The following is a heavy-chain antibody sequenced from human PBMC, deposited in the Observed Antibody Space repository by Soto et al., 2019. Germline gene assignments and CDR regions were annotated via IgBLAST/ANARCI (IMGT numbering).Heavy chain of an antibody. Sequence: QITLKESGPTLVKPTQTLTLTCTFSGFSLRTSGVGVGWIRQPPGKTLEWLALIYWDNDKRYSPSLRSRLTITNATSENQVVLTMTHIDPVDTAKYYCAQSRCCGDCLRSYPSHYYYGVEVWGQGTTVTVSS. CDR1: GFSLRTSGVG. V-gene: IGHV2-5*02. CDR3: AQSRCCGDCLRSYPSHYYYGVEV. CDR2: IYWDNDK. J-gene: IGHJ6*02. D-gene: IGHD2-21*01.